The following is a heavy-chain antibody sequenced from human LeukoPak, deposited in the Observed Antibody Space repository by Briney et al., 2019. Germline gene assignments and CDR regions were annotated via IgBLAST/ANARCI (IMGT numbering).Heavy chain of an antibody. Sequence: GGSLRLSCAASGFTSSSYAMHWVRQAPGKGLKWVAVISYDGSNKYYADSVKGRFTISRDNSKNTLYLQMNSLRAEGTAVYYCARTHDYGPYYYYYYMDVWGKGTTVTVSS. D-gene: IGHD4-17*01. J-gene: IGHJ6*03. CDR2: ISYDGSNK. CDR1: GFTSSSYA. V-gene: IGHV3-30*01. CDR3: ARTHDYGPYYYYYYMDV.